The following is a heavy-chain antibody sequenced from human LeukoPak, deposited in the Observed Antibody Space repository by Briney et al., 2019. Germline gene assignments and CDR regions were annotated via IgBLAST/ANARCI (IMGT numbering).Heavy chain of an antibody. CDR3: AIGYCRGGSCDDEPGDAFDI. D-gene: IGHD2-15*01. CDR2: ICPSGGST. CDR1: GYTFTSYY. J-gene: IGHJ3*02. Sequence: GASVKVSCKASGYTFTSYYIHWVRQAPGQGPEWMGIICPSGGSTTYAQKFQGRVTMTRDMSTSTVYMELSSLRSEDTAVYYCAIGYCRGGSCDDEPGDAFDIWGQGTMVAVSS. V-gene: IGHV1-46*01.